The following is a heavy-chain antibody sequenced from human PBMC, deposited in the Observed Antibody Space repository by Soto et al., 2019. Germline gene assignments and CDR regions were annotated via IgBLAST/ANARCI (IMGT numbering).Heavy chain of an antibody. CDR3: ARVVGRSALDY. J-gene: IGHJ4*02. CDR1: GFTFSSYS. Sequence: EVQLVESGGGLVKPGGSLRLSCAASGFTFSSYSMNWVRQAPGKGLEWVSSISSSSSYIYYAYSVKGRFTISRDNAKNSLYLQMNSLRAEDTAVYYCARVVGRSALDYWGQGTLVTVSS. V-gene: IGHV3-21*01. D-gene: IGHD2-15*01. CDR2: ISSSSSYI.